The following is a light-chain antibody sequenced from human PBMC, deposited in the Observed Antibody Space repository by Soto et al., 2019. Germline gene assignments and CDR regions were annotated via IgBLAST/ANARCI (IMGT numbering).Light chain of an antibody. CDR1: QSISSN. V-gene: IGKV3-15*01. CDR2: GAS. J-gene: IGKJ4*01. Sequence: EIVMTQSPVTLSVSPGERDTLSCRARQSISSNLAWYQQKPGQAPRLLISGASTRATGIPARFSGSGSGTDFPLTSNSLQSEDFALYYCQQYNNWPLTFGGGTKVEIK. CDR3: QQYNNWPLT.